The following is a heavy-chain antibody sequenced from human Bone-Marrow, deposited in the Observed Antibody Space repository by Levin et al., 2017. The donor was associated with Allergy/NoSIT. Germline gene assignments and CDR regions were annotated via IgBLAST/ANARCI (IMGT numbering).Heavy chain of an antibody. D-gene: IGHD3-3*01. V-gene: IGHV1-58*01. J-gene: IGHJ6*02. CDR3: AAGAPGNDFWSGYYPNYYYYGMDV. CDR1: GFTFTSSA. Sequence: KISCKASGFTFTSSAVQWVRQARGQRLEWIGWIVVGSGNTNYAQKFQERVTITRDMSTSTAYMELSSLRSEDTAVYYCAAGAPGNDFWSGYYPNYYYYGMDVWGQGTTVTVSS. CDR2: IVVGSGNT.